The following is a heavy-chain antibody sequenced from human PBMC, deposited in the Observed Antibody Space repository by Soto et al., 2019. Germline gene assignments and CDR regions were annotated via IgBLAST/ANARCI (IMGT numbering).Heavy chain of an antibody. CDR1: GYTFTSYY. CDR3: ASISRSTMGNLGVFDY. CDR2: IKPSGGST. Sequence: ASVKVSCKASGYTFTSYYVHWVRQAPGQGLEWMGIIKPSGGSTSYAQKFQGRVTMTRDTSTNTVYMELSSLRSDDTAVYYCASISRSTMGNLGVFDYWGQGTLVTVS. J-gene: IGHJ4*02. D-gene: IGHD2-2*01. V-gene: IGHV1-46*03.